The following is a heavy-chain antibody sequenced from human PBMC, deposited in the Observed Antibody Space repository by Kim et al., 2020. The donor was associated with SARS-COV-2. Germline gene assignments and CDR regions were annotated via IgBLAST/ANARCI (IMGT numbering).Heavy chain of an antibody. CDR3: TRVYQVGATTPPVDY. J-gene: IGHJ4*02. Sequence: SVKGTVTTSRDDSKSIAYLQMNSLKAEDTAVYYCTRVYQVGATTPPVDYWGQGTLVTVSS. D-gene: IGHD1-26*01. V-gene: IGHV3-49*02.